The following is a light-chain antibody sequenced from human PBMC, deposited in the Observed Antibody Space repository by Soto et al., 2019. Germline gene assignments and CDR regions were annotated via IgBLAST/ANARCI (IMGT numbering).Light chain of an antibody. J-gene: IGKJ1*01. CDR3: HKYNSAPT. CDR1: QRIRNY. Sequence: DIQITQSPSSLSASVADRVTITFLASQRIRNYVAWYQKKPGKVPKLLIYAASTLQSGVPSRFSGSGSGTDFTLTISSLQPEDVAAYYCHKYNSAPTFGQGTKVDIK. CDR2: AAS. V-gene: IGKV1-27*01.